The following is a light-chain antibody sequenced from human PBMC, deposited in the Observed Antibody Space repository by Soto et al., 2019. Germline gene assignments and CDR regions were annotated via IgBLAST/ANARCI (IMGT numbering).Light chain of an antibody. CDR2: LGS. Sequence: DVVMTQSPLSLPVTPGEPASSSCRSSQILLHSNGYNYLDWYLQKPGQSPQLLIYLGSNRASGVPDRFSGSGSGTDFTLKISRVEAEDVGVYYCMQALQTPAFGQGTKVDIK. V-gene: IGKV2-28*01. CDR1: QILLHSNGYNY. CDR3: MQALQTPA. J-gene: IGKJ1*01.